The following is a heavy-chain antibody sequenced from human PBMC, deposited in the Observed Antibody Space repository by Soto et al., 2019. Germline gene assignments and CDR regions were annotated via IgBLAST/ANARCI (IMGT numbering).Heavy chain of an antibody. CDR1: GGSASSDNY. V-gene: IGHV4-30-4*01. CDR3: AREGGESSDGLYYFDS. J-gene: IGHJ4*02. D-gene: IGHD3-16*01. CDR2: IYYSGNT. Sequence: SETLSLTCTVSGGSASSDNYWSWIRQPPGKGLEWIGHIYYSGNTDYNPSLKSRLAISIDTSKNQFSLKLSSVTAADTAVYFCAREGGESSDGLYYFDSWGQGSLVTVSS.